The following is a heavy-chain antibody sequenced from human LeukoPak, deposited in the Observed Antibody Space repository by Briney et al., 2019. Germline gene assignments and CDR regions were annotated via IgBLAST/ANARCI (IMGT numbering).Heavy chain of an antibody. D-gene: IGHD2-2*01. Sequence: SETLPLTCTVSGGSISSYYWGWIRQPPGKGLEWIGSIYHSGSTYYNPSLKSRVTISVDTSKNQFSLKLSSVTAADTAVYYCARWGGDCSSTSCYGGYNWFDPWGQGTLVTVSS. J-gene: IGHJ5*02. CDR3: ARWGGDCSSTSCYGGYNWFDP. V-gene: IGHV4-38-2*02. CDR1: GGSISSYY. CDR2: IYHSGST.